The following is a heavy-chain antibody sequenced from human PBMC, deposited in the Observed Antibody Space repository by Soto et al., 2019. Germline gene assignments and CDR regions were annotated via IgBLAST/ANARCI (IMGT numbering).Heavy chain of an antibody. CDR3: ARLGRGYYHFDY. CDR2: IYYSGST. D-gene: IGHD3-22*01. J-gene: IGHJ4*02. CDR1: GGSISSGGYY. Sequence: QVQLQESGPGLVKPSQTLSLTCTVSGGSISSGGYYWSWIRKHPGKGLEWIGYIYYSGSTYYNPSLKSRVTIAVDTSKNQFSLKLSSVTAADTAVYYCARLGRGYYHFDYWGQGTLVTVSS. V-gene: IGHV4-31*03.